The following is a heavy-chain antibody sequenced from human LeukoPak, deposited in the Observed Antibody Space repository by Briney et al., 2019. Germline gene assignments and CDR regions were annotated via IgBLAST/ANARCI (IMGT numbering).Heavy chain of an antibody. CDR1: GGSISSYY. J-gene: IGHJ2*01. Sequence: SETLSLTCTVSGGSISSYYWSWIRQPPGKGLECIGYIYYSGSTNYNPSLKSRVTISLDTSKNQSSLKLSPVIAADTAVYYCARSLYPNWYFDLWGRGTRVTVSS. V-gene: IGHV4-59*01. CDR2: IYYSGST. CDR3: ARSLYPNWYFDL. D-gene: IGHD2-2*01.